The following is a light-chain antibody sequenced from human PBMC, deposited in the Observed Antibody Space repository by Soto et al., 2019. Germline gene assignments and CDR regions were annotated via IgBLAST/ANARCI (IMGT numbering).Light chain of an antibody. CDR1: KNDSGVYDF. Sequence: QSALTQPPSASGSPGQSVTISCTGTKNDSGVYDFVSWYQHHPGKAPRLIIYEVVQRPSGVPDRFSGSKSGNTASLTVSGLQAADEADYFCQSYAGSNTYVFGSGTKGTVL. V-gene: IGLV2-8*01. CDR3: QSYAGSNTYV. J-gene: IGLJ1*01. CDR2: EVV.